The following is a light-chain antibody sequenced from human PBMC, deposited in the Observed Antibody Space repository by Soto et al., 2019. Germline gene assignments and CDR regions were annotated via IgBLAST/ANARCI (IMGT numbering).Light chain of an antibody. J-gene: IGKJ1*01. Sequence: IVMTQSPCTLSLSPGERATLSCRASQSVSSSYLAWYQQKPGQAPRLLIYAASSRATGIPDRFSGSGSGADFTLTISRLEPEDFAVYYCQQYGTSPRTFGQGTKVDIK. CDR3: QQYGTSPRT. CDR1: QSVSSSY. CDR2: AAS. V-gene: IGKV3-20*01.